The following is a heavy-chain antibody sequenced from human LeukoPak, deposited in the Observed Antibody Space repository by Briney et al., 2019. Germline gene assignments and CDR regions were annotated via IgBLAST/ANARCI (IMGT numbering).Heavy chain of an antibody. CDR3: ARGGDGSNLDYYYYMDV. Sequence: SVKVSCNASGGTFSSYAIRWVRQAPGQGLEWMGGIIPMFGTADYAQKLQGRVTITADKSTSTAYMELSSLRSEDTAVYYCARGGDGSNLDYYYYMDVWGKGTTVTVSS. D-gene: IGHD5-24*01. CDR1: GGTFSSYA. CDR2: IIPMFGTA. J-gene: IGHJ6*03. V-gene: IGHV1-69*06.